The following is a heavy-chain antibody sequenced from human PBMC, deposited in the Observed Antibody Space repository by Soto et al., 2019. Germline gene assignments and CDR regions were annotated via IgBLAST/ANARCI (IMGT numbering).Heavy chain of an antibody. J-gene: IGHJ4*02. CDR3: TTEGVSTYGYFDH. D-gene: IGHD3-10*01. Sequence: SETLSLTCTVSGCSVTSDEDYWTWIRPSPGKGLEWIGYISNSGSTGYNPALKTRRSMSVDRSKKQFILRLTSVTAADTAVYFCTTEGVSTYGYFDHWGQGTQVTVSS. CDR2: ISNSGST. CDR1: GCSVTSDEDY. V-gene: IGHV4-30-4*01.